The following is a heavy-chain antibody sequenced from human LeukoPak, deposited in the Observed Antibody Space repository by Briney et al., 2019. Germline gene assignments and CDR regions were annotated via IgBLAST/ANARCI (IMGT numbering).Heavy chain of an antibody. V-gene: IGHV6-1*01. Sequence: SQTLSLTCAISGDSVSSNSVTWNWIRQSPSRGPEWLGRTYYRSTWFNDYAVSVRGRITVNPDTSKNQFSLHLNSVTPEDTAVYYCARRLTQYDCFDPWGQGILVTVSS. CDR1: GDSVSSNSVT. D-gene: IGHD2-2*01. CDR3: ARRLTQYDCFDP. CDR2: TYYRSTWFN. J-gene: IGHJ5*02.